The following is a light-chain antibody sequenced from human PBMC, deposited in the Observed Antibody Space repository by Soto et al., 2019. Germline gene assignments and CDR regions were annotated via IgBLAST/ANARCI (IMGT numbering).Light chain of an antibody. Sequence: EIVLTQSPGTLSLSPGERATLSCRASHSVTSEYLAWYQQKPGQAPRLFIYDIFTRATGVPTRISGSGSGTEFTLTISSLQHEDFAVYYCQQYNSWTLTFGGGTKVDIK. CDR2: DIF. CDR1: HSVTSEY. J-gene: IGKJ4*01. V-gene: IGKV3D-15*01. CDR3: QQYNSWTLT.